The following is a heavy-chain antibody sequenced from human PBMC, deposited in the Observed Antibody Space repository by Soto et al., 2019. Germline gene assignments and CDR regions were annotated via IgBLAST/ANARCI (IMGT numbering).Heavy chain of an antibody. V-gene: IGHV3-74*01. CDR3: AKPPDYNWNDY. D-gene: IGHD1-20*01. CDR1: GFTFSDYW. J-gene: IGHJ4*02. CDR2: INSNGGST. Sequence: GGSLRLSCAASGFTFSDYWMHWVRQAPGKGLVWVSRINSNGGSTYYADSVKGRFTISRDNSKDTLYLQMNNLRAEDTAVYYCAKPPDYNWNDYWGQGTLVTVSS.